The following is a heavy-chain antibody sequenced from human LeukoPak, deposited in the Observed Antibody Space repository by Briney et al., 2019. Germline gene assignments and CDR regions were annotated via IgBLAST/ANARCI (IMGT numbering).Heavy chain of an antibody. CDR2: MNPNSGNT. D-gene: IGHD3-22*01. Sequence: ASVKVSCKASGYTFTSYDISWVRQAAGQGLEWMGWMNPNSGNTGYAQKFKGRVTMTGDTSISTAYMELSSLRSEDTAVYYCARALRDSSGREYFQHWGQGTLVTVSP. V-gene: IGHV1-8*01. CDR1: GYTFTSYD. J-gene: IGHJ1*01. CDR3: ARALRDSSGREYFQH.